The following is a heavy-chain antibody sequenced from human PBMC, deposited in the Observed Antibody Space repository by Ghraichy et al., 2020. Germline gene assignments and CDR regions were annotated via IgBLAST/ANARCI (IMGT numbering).Heavy chain of an antibody. CDR1: GGSMISADYY. Sequence: SETLSLTCTVSGGSMISADYYWSWIRQPPGKGLEWIGYIFYSGNTYYSSSLKSRLSMSVDTSKNQFSLTLTSVTAADTAVYYCARRGRGYSLYYYGLDVWGRGTTVTVSS. V-gene: IGHV4-30-4*01. J-gene: IGHJ6*02. CDR2: IFYSGNT. D-gene: IGHD5-12*01. CDR3: ARRGRGYSLYYYGLDV.